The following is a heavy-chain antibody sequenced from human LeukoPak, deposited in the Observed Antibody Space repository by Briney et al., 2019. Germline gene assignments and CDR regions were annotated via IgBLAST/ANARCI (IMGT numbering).Heavy chain of an antibody. D-gene: IGHD3-22*01. Sequence: PSETLSLTCTVSGGSISSYYWSWIRQPPGKGLEWIGYIYYSGSTNYNPSLKSRVTISVHTSKNQFSLKLSSVTAADTAVYYCARRRATYYYDSSGHRAFDIWGQGTMVTVSS. CDR3: ARRRATYYYDSSGHRAFDI. CDR2: IYYSGST. V-gene: IGHV4-59*01. J-gene: IGHJ3*02. CDR1: GGSISSYY.